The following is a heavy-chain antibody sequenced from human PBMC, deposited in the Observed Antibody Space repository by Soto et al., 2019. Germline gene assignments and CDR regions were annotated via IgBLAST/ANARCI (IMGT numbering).Heavy chain of an antibody. V-gene: IGHV4-59*01. CDR1: DDSISAYP. D-gene: IGHD6-13*01. Sequence: QVQLQESGPGLVKPSETLSLTCTVSDDSISAYPWSWIRQPPWEGLEWIGCISDSGTTNYNPSIKIQVTTSIDASRNQFSLNLNSVTAADTAVYYCARVRHGRSGGYGNLDYWGQGTLVTVSS. CDR3: ARVRHGRSGGYGNLDY. J-gene: IGHJ4*02. CDR2: ISDSGTT.